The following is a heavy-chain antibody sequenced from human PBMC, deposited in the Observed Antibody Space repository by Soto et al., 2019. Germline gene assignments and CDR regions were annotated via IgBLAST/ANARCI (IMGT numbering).Heavy chain of an antibody. V-gene: IGHV4-59*01. Sequence: PSETLSLTCTVSGGSISGYYWSWIRQPPGKGLEWIGNVYYSGGAKYNPSVKRRVSISVDTSKNQFSLNLSSVTAADTAVYYCTRDGDGRMTTNPYYYYGMDVWGPGIKVTSP. D-gene: IGHD2-21*02. J-gene: IGHJ6*02. CDR2: VYYSGGA. CDR1: GGSISGYY. CDR3: TRDGDGRMTTNPYYYYGMDV.